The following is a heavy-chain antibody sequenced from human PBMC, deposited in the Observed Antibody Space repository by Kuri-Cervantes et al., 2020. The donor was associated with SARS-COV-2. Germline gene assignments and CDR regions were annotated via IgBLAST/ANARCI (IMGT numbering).Heavy chain of an antibody. Sequence: SETLSLTCAVYGGSLSNYYWSWIRQPPGKGLEWIGEINHSGSTYYNPSLKSRVTISVDTSKNQFSLKLSSVTAADTAVYYCAGGLYDSSGYPTSYWGQGTLVTVSS. J-gene: IGHJ4*02. CDR2: INHSGST. V-gene: IGHV4-34*01. D-gene: IGHD3-22*01. CDR1: GGSLSNYY. CDR3: AGGLYDSSGYPTSY.